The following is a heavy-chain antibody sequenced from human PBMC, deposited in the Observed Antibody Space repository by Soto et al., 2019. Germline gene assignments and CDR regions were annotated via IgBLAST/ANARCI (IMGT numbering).Heavy chain of an antibody. CDR3: ARSYCTSATCYPAVDF. J-gene: IGHJ4*02. D-gene: IGHD2-8*02. CDR2: ISRSSNSI. CDR1: DFTFSGYT. Sequence: EEQLVESGGGLVKPGGSLRLSCAASDFTFSGYTMSWVRQAPGKGPEWVSSISRSSNSIYYADSVKGRFTISRDNAKNSLYLQMNSLRAEDTAVYYCARSYCTSATCYPAVDFWGQGTLVTVSS. V-gene: IGHV3-21*01.